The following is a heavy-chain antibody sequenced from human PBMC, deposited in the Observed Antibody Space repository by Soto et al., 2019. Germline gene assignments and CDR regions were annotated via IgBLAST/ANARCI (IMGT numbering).Heavy chain of an antibody. J-gene: IGHJ6*02. Sequence: ASVKVSCKASGYTFTSYGISWVRQAPGQGLEWMGRIIPILGIANYAQKFQGRVTITADKSTSTAYMELSSLRSEDTAVYYCASLIAAAGPPHSPRYYYGMDVWGQGTTVTVSS. CDR3: ASLIAAAGPPHSPRYYYGMDV. V-gene: IGHV1-69*04. CDR1: GYTFTSYG. CDR2: IIPILGIA. D-gene: IGHD6-13*01.